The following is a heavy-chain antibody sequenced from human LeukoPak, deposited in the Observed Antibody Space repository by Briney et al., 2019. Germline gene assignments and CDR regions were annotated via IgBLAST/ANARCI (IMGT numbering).Heavy chain of an antibody. CDR1: GFTFSSYG. J-gene: IGHJ4*02. V-gene: IGHV3-23*01. CDR2: ISGSGPYT. Sequence: GGSLRLSCAASGFTFSSYGMHWVRQAPGKGLEWVSGISGSGPYTFYTDSVKGRFTISRDSSKNTLYLQMNSLRAEDTALYYCAKHGYCSGIRCFFDFWGQGTLVTVSS. CDR3: AKHGYCSGIRCFFDF. D-gene: IGHD2-2*03.